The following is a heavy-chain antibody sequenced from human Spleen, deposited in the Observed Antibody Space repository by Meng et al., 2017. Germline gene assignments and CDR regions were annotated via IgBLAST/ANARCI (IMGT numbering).Heavy chain of an antibody. D-gene: IGHD3-3*01. CDR2: INHSGST. J-gene: IGHJ4*02. CDR3: AVKDYTFWSGYSSYY. CDR1: GGSINSRNW. V-gene: IGHV4-4*02. Sequence: QVQLQESGPGLVKPSGTLSLTCAVSGGSINSRNWWSWVRQPPGKGLEWIGDINHSGSTNYNPSLKSRVTISVGTSKNQFSLKLSSVTAADTAVYYCAVKDYTFWSGYSSYYWGQGTLVTVSS.